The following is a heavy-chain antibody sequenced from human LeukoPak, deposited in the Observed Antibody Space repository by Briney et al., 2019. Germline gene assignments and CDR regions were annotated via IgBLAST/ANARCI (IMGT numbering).Heavy chain of an antibody. J-gene: IGHJ5*02. CDR3: ASADLEPIGGNWFDP. Sequence: GASVKVSCKASGGTFSSYAISWVRQAPGQGLEWMGGIIPIFGTANYAQKFQGRVTITADESTSTAYMELSSLRSEDTAVYYCASADLEPIGGNWFDPWGQGTLVTVSS. V-gene: IGHV1-69*13. CDR2: IIPIFGTA. CDR1: GGTFSSYA. D-gene: IGHD1-1*01.